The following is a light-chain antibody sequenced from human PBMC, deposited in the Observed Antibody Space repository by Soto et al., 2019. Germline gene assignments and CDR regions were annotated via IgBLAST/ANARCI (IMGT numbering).Light chain of an antibody. V-gene: IGKV3-20*01. CDR2: CTS. J-gene: IGKJ2*01. CDR1: QRVRPNF. CDR3: QQYGNSPKT. Sequence: EIVLTQSPGTLSLSPGERVTLSCRASQRVRPNFLAWYQQKPGQAPRLLIYCTSSRATGIPDRFSGSGSGTDCTLTISRLEPEDFAVYYCQQYGNSPKTFGQGTKLEIK.